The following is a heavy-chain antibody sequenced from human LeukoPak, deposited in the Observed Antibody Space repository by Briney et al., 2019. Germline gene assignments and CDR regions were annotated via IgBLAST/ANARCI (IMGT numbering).Heavy chain of an antibody. J-gene: IGHJ4*02. D-gene: IGHD6-13*01. CDR3: AKDTGPAAGITADY. CDR1: GFTFSSYA. V-gene: IGHV3-23*01. CDR2: ISGSGGST. Sequence: PGGSLRLSCAASGFTFSSYAMSWVRQAPGKGLEWVSAISGSGGSTYYADSVKGRFTISRDNSKSTLYLQMNSLRAEDTAVYYCAKDTGPAAGITADYWGQGTLVTVSS.